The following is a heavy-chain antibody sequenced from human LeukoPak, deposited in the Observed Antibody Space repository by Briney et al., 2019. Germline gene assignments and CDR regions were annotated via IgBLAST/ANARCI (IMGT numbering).Heavy chain of an antibody. Sequence: GGSLRLSCAASGFTFSSDAMSWVRQAPGKGLEWVSAISGSGGSTYYADSVKGRFTISRDNSKNTLYLQMNSLRSEDTAVYYCARGTMVRGVITPDWFDPWGQGTLVTVSS. CDR2: ISGSGGST. J-gene: IGHJ5*02. CDR3: ARGTMVRGVITPDWFDP. V-gene: IGHV3-23*01. D-gene: IGHD3-10*01. CDR1: GFTFSSDA.